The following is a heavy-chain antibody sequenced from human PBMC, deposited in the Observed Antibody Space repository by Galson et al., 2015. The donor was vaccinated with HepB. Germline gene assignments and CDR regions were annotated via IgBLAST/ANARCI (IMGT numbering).Heavy chain of an antibody. Sequence: SLRLSCAASGFTFSSYAMSWVRPAPGKGLEWVSVISGSGGSTYYADSVKGRFTISRDNFKNTLYLQMNSLRAEDTAVYYCAKGGGAITMIVVIWGQRTLVTVSS. V-gene: IGHV3-23*01. CDR1: GFTFSSYA. J-gene: IGHJ4*02. CDR3: AKGGGAITMIVVI. D-gene: IGHD3-22*01. CDR2: ISGSGGST.